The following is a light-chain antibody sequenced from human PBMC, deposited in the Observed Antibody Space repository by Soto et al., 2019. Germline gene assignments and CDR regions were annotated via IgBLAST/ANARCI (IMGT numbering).Light chain of an antibody. CDR2: KAS. V-gene: IGKV1-5*03. CDR3: QQYNSYWT. Sequence: EIQMTQSPSTLSASVGDRVTITCRASQSISSWVAWYQQKPGKAPKLLIYKASSLESGVPSRFSGSGAGTEFTLTISSLQHDDFATYYCQQYNSYWTFGQGTKVEIK. CDR1: QSISSW. J-gene: IGKJ1*01.